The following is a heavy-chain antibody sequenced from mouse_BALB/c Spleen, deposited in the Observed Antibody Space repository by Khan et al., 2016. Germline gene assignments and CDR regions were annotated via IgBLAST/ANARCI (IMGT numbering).Heavy chain of an antibody. V-gene: IGHV7-3*02. CDR1: GFTFTDYY. Sequence: EVELVESGGDLVQPGGSLRLSCATSGFTFTDYYMSWVRQPPGKALEWLGFIRNKANGYTTEYSASVKGRFTISRDNSQSILYLQMSTLRADDSATYYCARDGYYPYAMDYWGQGTSVTVSS. CDR3: ARDGYYPYAMDY. J-gene: IGHJ4*01. CDR2: IRNKANGYTT. D-gene: IGHD2-3*01.